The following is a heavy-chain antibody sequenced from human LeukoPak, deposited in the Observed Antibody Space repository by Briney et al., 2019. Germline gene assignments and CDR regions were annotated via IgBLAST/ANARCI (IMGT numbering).Heavy chain of an antibody. D-gene: IGHD6-6*01. Sequence: PGGSLRLSCAASGFIVGNNYMSWVRQAPGKGLEWVSVIYRDGSTYYADSVKGRFTISRDNSKNTLFLQTNSLRAEDTAVYYCARWYSSSSGWFDPWGQGTLVTVSS. V-gene: IGHV3-53*01. J-gene: IGHJ5*02. CDR2: IYRDGST. CDR1: GFIVGNNY. CDR3: ARWYSSSSGWFDP.